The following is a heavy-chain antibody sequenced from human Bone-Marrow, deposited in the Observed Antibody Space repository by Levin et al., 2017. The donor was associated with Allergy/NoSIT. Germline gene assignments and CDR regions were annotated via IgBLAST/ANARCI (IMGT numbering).Heavy chain of an antibody. J-gene: IGHJ2*01. Sequence: SETLSLTCDVSGYSISGGYFWGWIRQPPGKGLEWIGSMYHSGSTYYNPSLKSRVTLSADTSNNQFSLRLSSVTAADTAVYYCTRRVGPTYWYFDLWGRGTLVTVSS. CDR3: TRRVGPTYWYFDL. V-gene: IGHV4-38-2*01. CDR2: MYHSGST. CDR1: GYSISGGYF. D-gene: IGHD1-26*01.